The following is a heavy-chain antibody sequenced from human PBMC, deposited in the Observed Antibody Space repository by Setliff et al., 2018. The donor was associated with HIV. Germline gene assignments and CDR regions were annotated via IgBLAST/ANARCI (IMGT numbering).Heavy chain of an antibody. CDR1: GFTFNNFG. J-gene: IGHJ4*02. Sequence: GGSLRLSCAASGFTFNNFGMHWVRQAPGKGLEWVALIWSDGSRIEYADSVKGRFTISRDNSKNTLDLEMNSLRAEDTAVYYCAKTLYSAGGGEVFDYWGQGTLVTVSS. D-gene: IGHD3-16*01. CDR2: IWSDGSRI. V-gene: IGHV3-33*06. CDR3: AKTLYSAGGGEVFDY.